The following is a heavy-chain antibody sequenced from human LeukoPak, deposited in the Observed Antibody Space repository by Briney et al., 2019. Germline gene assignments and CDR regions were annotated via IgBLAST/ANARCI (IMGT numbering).Heavy chain of an antibody. CDR3: ARPVCGGDCYPYDY. J-gene: IGHJ4*02. Sequence: TGGSLRLSCEASGITFRSYWMHWVRQAPGKGLVWVSRINNDGSSTSHADSVKGRFTISRDNAKNTLYLQMNSLRAEDTAVYYCARPVCGGDCYPYDYWGQGTLVTVSS. V-gene: IGHV3-74*01. CDR2: INNDGSST. CDR1: GITFRSYW. D-gene: IGHD2-21*02.